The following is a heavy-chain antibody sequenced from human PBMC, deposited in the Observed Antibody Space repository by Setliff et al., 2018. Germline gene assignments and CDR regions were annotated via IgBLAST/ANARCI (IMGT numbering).Heavy chain of an antibody. V-gene: IGHV4-39*07. CDR2: IYYSGST. J-gene: IGHJ4*02. D-gene: IGHD3-3*01. CDR3: ARRETYYNFWSGYYAY. Sequence: KPSETLSLTCTVSGGSISSSSYYWGWIRQPPGKGLEWIGSIYYSGSTYYNLSLKSRVTISVDTSKNQFSLKLSSVTAADTAVYYCARRETYYNFWSGYYAYWGQGTLVTVSS. CDR1: GGSISSSSYY.